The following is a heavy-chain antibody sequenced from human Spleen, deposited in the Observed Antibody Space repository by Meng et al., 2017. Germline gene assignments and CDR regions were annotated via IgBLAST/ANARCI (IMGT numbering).Heavy chain of an antibody. D-gene: IGHD3-10*01. J-gene: IGHJ4*02. CDR2: INPNSGGT. V-gene: IGHV1-2*02. CDR1: GDTFTGYY. CDR3: ARDGVKGVRWFGY. Sequence: ASVKVSCKASGDTFTGYYMHWVRQAPGQGLEWMGWINPNSGGTNYAQKFQGRVTMTRDTSISTAYIELSRLRSDDTAVYYCARDGVKGVRWFGYWGQGTLVTVSS.